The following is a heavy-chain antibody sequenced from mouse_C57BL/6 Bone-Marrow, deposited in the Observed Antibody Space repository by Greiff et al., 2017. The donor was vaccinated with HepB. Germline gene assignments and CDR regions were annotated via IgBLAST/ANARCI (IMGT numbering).Heavy chain of an antibody. CDR1: GFTFSSYA. CDR3: ARTGRDFDY. D-gene: IGHD1-1*02. Sequence: VQLKESGGGLVKPGGSLKLSCAASGFTFSSYAMSWVRQTPEKRLEWVATISDGGSYTYYPDNVKGRFTISRDNAKNNLYLQMSHLKSEETAMYYCARTGRDFDYWGQGTTLTVSS. J-gene: IGHJ2*01. V-gene: IGHV5-4*01. CDR2: ISDGGSYT.